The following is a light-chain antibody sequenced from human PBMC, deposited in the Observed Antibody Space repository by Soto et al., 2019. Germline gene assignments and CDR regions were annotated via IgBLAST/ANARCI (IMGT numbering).Light chain of an antibody. CDR2: GAS. CDR1: QSVSSN. Sequence: EIVMTQSPTTLSVSPGERATLSCRASQSVSSNLAWYQQRPGQAPRLLISGASTRATGIAVRFSGSGSGTEFTRTTCSLQSEDFAVYDCQQYSNWPLTFGGGTKVEIK. J-gene: IGKJ4*01. CDR3: QQYSNWPLT. V-gene: IGKV3-15*01.